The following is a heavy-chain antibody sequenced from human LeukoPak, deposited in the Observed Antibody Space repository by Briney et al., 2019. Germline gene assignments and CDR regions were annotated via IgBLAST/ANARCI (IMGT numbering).Heavy chain of an antibody. V-gene: IGHV1-2*02. CDR3: ARNYGSGSDVYFDY. CDR1: GYIFTGYY. J-gene: IGHJ4*02. D-gene: IGHD3-10*01. CDR2: INPNSGGT. Sequence: ASVKVSCKASGYIFTGYYIHWVRQAPGRGLEWMGWINPNSGGTNYAQKFQGRVTMARDTPISTAYMELSRLRSDGTAIYYCARNYGSGSDVYFDYWGQGTLVTVSS.